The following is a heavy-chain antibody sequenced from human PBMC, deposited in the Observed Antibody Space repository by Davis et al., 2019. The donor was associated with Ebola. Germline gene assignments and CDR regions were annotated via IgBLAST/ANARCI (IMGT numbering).Heavy chain of an antibody. CDR2: ISSSGSTI. CDR1: GFTFSDYY. J-gene: IGHJ6*02. CDR3: ARDVLRYFDWFYYYYGMDV. Sequence: GGSLSLSCAASGFTFSDYYMSWIRQAPGKGLEWVSYISSSGSTIYYADSVKGRFTISRDNAKNSLYLQMNSLRAEDTAVYYCARDVLRYFDWFYYYYGMDVWGQGTTVTVSS. V-gene: IGHV3-11*01. D-gene: IGHD3-9*01.